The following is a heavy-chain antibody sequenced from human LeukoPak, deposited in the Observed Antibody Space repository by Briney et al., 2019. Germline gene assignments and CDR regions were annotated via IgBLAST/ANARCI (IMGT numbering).Heavy chain of an antibody. CDR2: INHSGST. D-gene: IGHD5-18*01. J-gene: IGHJ5*02. V-gene: IGHV4-34*01. CDR1: GGSFSGYY. CDR3: AKTNSYGLTWFDP. Sequence: SETLSLTCAVYGGSFSGYYWSWIRQPPGKGLEWIGEINHSGSTNYNPSLKSRVTISVDTSKNQFSLKLSSVTAADTAVYYCAKTNSYGLTWFDPWGQGTLVTVS.